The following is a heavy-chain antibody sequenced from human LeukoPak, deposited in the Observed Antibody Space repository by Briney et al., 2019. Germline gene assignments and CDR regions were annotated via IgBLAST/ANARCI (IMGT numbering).Heavy chain of an antibody. CDR1: GYTFTSYG. CDR3: ARADYYDSSGPLGP. Sequence: VSVKVSCKASGYTFTSYGISWVRQAPGQGLEWMGWISAYNGNTNYAQKLQGRVTMTTDTSTSTAYMELRSLRSDDTAVYYCARADYYDSSGPLGPWGQGTLVTVSS. D-gene: IGHD3-22*01. J-gene: IGHJ5*02. V-gene: IGHV1-18*01. CDR2: ISAYNGNT.